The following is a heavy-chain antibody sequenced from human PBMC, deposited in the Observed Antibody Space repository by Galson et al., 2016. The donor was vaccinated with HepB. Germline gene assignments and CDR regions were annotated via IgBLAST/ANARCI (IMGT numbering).Heavy chain of an antibody. Sequence: SLRLSCAASGFTFRTTWMHWVRQVPGEGLEWVTRINGDATRTPYADSVQGRFTISRDNAKNTLYLQMNSLRAEDTAVYYCARGQGGYSSSWHDYWGQGTLVTVSS. CDR2: INGDATRT. D-gene: IGHD6-13*01. V-gene: IGHV3-74*03. CDR3: ARGQGGYSSSWHDY. J-gene: IGHJ4*02. CDR1: GFTFRTTW.